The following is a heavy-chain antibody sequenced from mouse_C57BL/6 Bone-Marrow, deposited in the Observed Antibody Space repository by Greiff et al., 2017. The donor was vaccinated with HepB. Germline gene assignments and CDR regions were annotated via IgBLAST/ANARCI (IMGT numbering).Heavy chain of an antibody. CDR1: GYTFTDYE. V-gene: IGHV1-15*01. CDR2: IDPETGGT. J-gene: IGHJ4*01. CDR3: TRDTTVVAGPYAMDY. Sequence: QVQLKQSGAELVRPGASVTLSCKASGYTFTDYEMHWVKQTPVHGLEWIGAIDPETGGTAYNQKFKGKAILTADKSSSTAYMELRSLTSEDSAVYYCTRDTTVVAGPYAMDYWGQGTSVTVSS. D-gene: IGHD1-1*01.